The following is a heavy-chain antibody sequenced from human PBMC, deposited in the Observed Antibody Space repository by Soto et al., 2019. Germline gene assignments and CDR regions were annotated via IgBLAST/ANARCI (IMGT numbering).Heavy chain of an antibody. CDR2: IYFDGITT. V-gene: IGHV3-74*01. CDR1: GFTFNTHW. D-gene: IGHD1-26*01. Sequence: GGSLRLSCTASGFTFNTHWMHWVRQAPGKGLVWVSRIYFDGITTNYADSVKGRLTVSRDNAKNTIYLHVNTVRDEDTAVYYCARGGAMGVDYWGQGTLVTVSS. J-gene: IGHJ4*02. CDR3: ARGGAMGVDY.